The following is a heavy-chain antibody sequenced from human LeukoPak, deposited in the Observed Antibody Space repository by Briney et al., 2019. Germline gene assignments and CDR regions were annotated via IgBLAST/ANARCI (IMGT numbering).Heavy chain of an antibody. D-gene: IGHD1-14*01. CDR3: ARDSGLWFGL. CDR2: NYTNGNT. V-gene: IGHV4-4*07. J-gene: IGHJ5*02. CDR1: GGSISTYY. Sequence: SETLSLTCTVSGGSISTYYWSWIRQPAGKGLEWIGRNYTNGNTNYNPSLKSRVTMSIDTSKNQFSLKLSSVTAADTAVYYCARDSGLWFGLWGQGTLVTVSS.